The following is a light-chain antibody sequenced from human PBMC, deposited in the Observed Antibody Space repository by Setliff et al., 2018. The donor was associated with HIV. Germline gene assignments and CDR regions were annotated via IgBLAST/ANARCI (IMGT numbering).Light chain of an antibody. Sequence: QSVLTQPPSASGTPGQRVTISCSGSSSNIGSNYVYWYQQLPGTAPKLLIYRSNQRPSGVPDRLSGSKSGTSASLAISGLRSEDEADYYCAAWDDSLSGLYVFGAGTKVTVL. CDR3: AAWDDSLSGLYV. V-gene: IGLV1-47*01. CDR2: RSN. CDR1: SSNIGSNY. J-gene: IGLJ1*01.